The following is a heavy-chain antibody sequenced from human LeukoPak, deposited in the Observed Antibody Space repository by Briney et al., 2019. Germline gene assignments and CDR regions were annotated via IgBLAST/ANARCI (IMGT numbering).Heavy chain of an antibody. J-gene: IGHJ3*02. CDR1: GGSISSHY. CDR2: IYYSGST. CDR3: ARAVTDFWSGYSIDAFDI. V-gene: IGHV4-59*11. D-gene: IGHD3-3*01. Sequence: SETLSLTRTVSGGSISSHYWSWIRQPPGKGLEWIGYIYYSGSTNYNPSLKSRVTISVDTSKNQFSLKLSSVTAADTAVYYCARAVTDFWSGYSIDAFDIWGQGTMVTVSS.